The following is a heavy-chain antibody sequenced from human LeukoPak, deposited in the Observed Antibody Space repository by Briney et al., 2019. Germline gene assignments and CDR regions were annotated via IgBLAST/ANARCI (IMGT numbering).Heavy chain of an antibody. CDR2: INHSGST. D-gene: IGHD6-19*01. J-gene: IGHJ4*02. CDR3: ARGIVSGSAWYFGCYFDY. CDR1: GGSFSGYY. Sequence: SETLSLTCAVFGGSFSGYYWNWIRQPPGKGLEWIGEINHSGSTNYNSSLKSRVTISVDTSKNQFSLKLTSVTAADTAVYFCARGIVSGSAWYFGCYFDYWGQRTLVTVSS. V-gene: IGHV4-34*01.